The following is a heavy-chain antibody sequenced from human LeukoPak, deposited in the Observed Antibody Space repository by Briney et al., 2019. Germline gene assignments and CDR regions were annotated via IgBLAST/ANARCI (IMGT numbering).Heavy chain of an antibody. D-gene: IGHD3-16*01. Sequence: ASVTVSCKASGYTFTGYYMHWVRQAPGQGLEWMGGIIPIFGTANYAQKFQGRVTITADESTSTAYMELSSLRSEDTAVYYCARREGGSYLDYWGQGTLVTVSS. CDR2: IIPIFGTA. CDR3: ARREGGSYLDY. J-gene: IGHJ4*02. V-gene: IGHV1-69*13. CDR1: GYTFTGYY.